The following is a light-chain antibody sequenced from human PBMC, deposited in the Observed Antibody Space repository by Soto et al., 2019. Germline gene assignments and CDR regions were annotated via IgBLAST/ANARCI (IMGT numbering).Light chain of an antibody. CDR1: QDINNW. V-gene: IGKV1-12*01. CDR2: AAS. J-gene: IGKJ3*01. Sequence: DIPLTQSPSSVSASVGDRVTITCRASQDINNWLAWYRQKPGRAPQLLIFAASSLQSGVPSRFSGSGSGADFTLTISGLQPEDFGTYYCQQANSFPLTFGPGTTVDVK. CDR3: QQANSFPLT.